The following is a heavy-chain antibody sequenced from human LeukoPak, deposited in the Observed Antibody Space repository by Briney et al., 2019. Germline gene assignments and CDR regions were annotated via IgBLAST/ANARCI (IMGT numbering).Heavy chain of an antibody. CDR1: GGSFSGYY. V-gene: IGHV4-34*01. CDR2: INHSGST. CDR3: ARHPTTPDY. D-gene: IGHD1-14*01. J-gene: IGHJ4*02. Sequence: SETLSLTCAVYGGSFSGYYWSWIRQPPGKGLEWIGEINHSGSTNYNPSLKSRVTISVDTSKNQFSLTLTSVTAADTAVYYCARHPTTPDYWGQGTLVTVSS.